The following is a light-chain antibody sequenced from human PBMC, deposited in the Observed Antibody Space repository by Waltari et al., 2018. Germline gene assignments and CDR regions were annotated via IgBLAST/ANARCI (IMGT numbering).Light chain of an antibody. CDR1: QSLLHSNGYNY. V-gene: IGKV2-28*01. CDR3: MQALQTPFT. J-gene: IGKJ2*01. CDR2: LGS. Sequence: DIVMTQSPLSLPVTPGEPASISCRSSQSLLHSNGYNYLDWYLQNPGQSPQVLIYLGSNRASGVTDRFSGSGSGTDFTLKISRVEAEDVGVYYCMQALQTPFTFGQGTKLEIK.